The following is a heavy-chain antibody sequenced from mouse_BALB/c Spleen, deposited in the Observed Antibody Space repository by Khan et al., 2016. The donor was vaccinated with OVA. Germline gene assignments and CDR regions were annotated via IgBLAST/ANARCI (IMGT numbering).Heavy chain of an antibody. CDR3: ARIYGGDFDY. D-gene: IGHD1-1*01. Sequence: VKLLESGPGLVKPSQSLSLTCTVTGYSITSDYAWNWIRQFPGNKLEWMGYISYSGNTKYNPSLKSRIFITRDTSTNQFFLQLNSVTTEDTATYYCARIYGGDFDYWGQGTTLTVSS. V-gene: IGHV3-2*02. J-gene: IGHJ2*01. CDR2: ISYSGNT. CDR1: GYSITSDYA.